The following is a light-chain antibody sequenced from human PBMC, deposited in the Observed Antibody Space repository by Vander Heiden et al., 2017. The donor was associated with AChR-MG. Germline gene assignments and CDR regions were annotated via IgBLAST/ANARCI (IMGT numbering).Light chain of an antibody. Sequence: QSVLTQPPSVSGAPGQRVTISCTGSSSNIGAGYDVHWYQQLPGTAPKPLIYGNSNRPSGVPDRFSGSKSGTSASLAITGLQAEDEADYYCQSYDSSLRMVFGGGTKLTVL. V-gene: IGLV1-40*01. CDR1: SSNIGAGYD. CDR3: QSYDSSLRMV. J-gene: IGLJ2*01. CDR2: GNS.